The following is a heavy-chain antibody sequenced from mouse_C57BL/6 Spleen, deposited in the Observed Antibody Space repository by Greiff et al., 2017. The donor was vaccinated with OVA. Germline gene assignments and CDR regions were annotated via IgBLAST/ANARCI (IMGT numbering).Heavy chain of an antibody. D-gene: IGHD3-3*01. Sequence: EVQLQQSGPELVKPGASVKISCKASGYTFTDYYMNWVKQSHGKSLEWIGDINPNNGGTSYNQKFKGKATLTVDKSSSTAYMELRSLTSEDSAVYYCARWGQGYYAMDYWGQGTSVTVSS. CDR3: ARWGQGYYAMDY. V-gene: IGHV1-26*01. CDR2: INPNNGGT. J-gene: IGHJ4*01. CDR1: GYTFTDYY.